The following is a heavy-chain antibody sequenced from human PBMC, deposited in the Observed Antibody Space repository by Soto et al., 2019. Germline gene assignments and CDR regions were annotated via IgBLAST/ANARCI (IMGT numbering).Heavy chain of an antibody. CDR2: ISNTGINK. D-gene: IGHD6-6*01. V-gene: IGHV3-30*18. Sequence: QVQLVESGGGVVQPGRSLRLSCAASGCTFRTYGMHWVRQAPGKGLEWLAVISNTGINKYYADSVKGRFTISRDNSRDTLFLQMNSLRGEDTAIYYCAKVIRADSTSSNFYYYSGLDVWGQGTTVTVSS. J-gene: IGHJ6*02. CDR3: AKVIRADSTSSNFYYYSGLDV. CDR1: GCTFRTYG.